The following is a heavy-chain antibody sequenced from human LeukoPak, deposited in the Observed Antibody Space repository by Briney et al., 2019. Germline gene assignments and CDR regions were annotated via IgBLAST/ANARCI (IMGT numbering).Heavy chain of an antibody. V-gene: IGHV3-66*01. D-gene: IGHD1-26*01. CDR2: IYSGGST. CDR3: ARDGEWELLRHFDY. CDR1: GFTVSSNY. Sequence: GGSLRLSCAASGFTVSSNYMSWVRQAPGKGLEWVSVIYSGGSTYYADSVKGRFTISRDNSKNTLYLQMNSLRAEDTAVYYCARDGEWELLRHFDYWGQGTLVTVSS. J-gene: IGHJ4*02.